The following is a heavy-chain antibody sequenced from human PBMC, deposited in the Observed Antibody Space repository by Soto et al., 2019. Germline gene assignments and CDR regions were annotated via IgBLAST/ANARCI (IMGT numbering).Heavy chain of an antibody. CDR1: GFTFSSNA. Sequence: AGGSLSLSCAALGFTFSSNAMSWVRQAPGKGLEGVSATSGSGGSTYYADSVKGRFTISRDNSKNTLYLQMNSLRAEDTAVYYCAKDGITIIRGVTYFDYWGRGTLVTVSS. D-gene: IGHD3-10*01. CDR2: TSGSGGST. J-gene: IGHJ4*02. V-gene: IGHV3-23*01. CDR3: AKDGITIIRGVTYFDY.